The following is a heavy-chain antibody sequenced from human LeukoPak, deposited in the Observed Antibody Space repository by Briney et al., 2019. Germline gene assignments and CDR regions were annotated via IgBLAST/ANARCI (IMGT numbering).Heavy chain of an antibody. CDR2: INPNSGGT. Sequence: ASVRVSCKASGYTFTGYHMHWVRQAPGQGLEWMGWINPNSGGTNYAQKFQGWVTMTRDTSISTAYMELSRLRSDDTAVYYCARGAAGLRLGELSFFDYWGQGTLVTVSS. V-gene: IGHV1-2*04. J-gene: IGHJ4*02. CDR1: GYTFTGYH. D-gene: IGHD3-16*02. CDR3: ARGAAGLRLGELSFFDY.